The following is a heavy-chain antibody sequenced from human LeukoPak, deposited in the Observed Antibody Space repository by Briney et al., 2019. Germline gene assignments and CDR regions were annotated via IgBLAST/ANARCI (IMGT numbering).Heavy chain of an antibody. CDR2: INHSGST. Sequence: SETLSLTCAVYGGSFSGYYWSWIRQPPGKGLEWIGEINHSGSTNYNPSLKSRVTISVDTSKNQFSLKLSSVTAADTAVYYCARDGRITIFGVVSRRWSDPWGQGTLVTVSS. D-gene: IGHD3-3*01. CDR3: ARDGRITIFGVVSRRWSDP. CDR1: GGSFSGYY. V-gene: IGHV4-34*01. J-gene: IGHJ5*02.